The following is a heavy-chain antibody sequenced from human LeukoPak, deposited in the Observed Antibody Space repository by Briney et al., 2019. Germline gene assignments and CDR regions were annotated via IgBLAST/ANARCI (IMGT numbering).Heavy chain of an antibody. J-gene: IGHJ4*02. Sequence: EASVRVSCKASGYTFTGYYMHWVRQAPGQGLEWMGWINPNSGGTNYAQKFQGRVTMTRDTSISTAYMELSRLRSDDTAVYHCARAVHIVLMVYAHWGQGTLVTVSS. D-gene: IGHD2-8*01. CDR1: GYTFTGYY. CDR3: ARAVHIVLMVYAH. CDR2: INPNSGGT. V-gene: IGHV1-2*02.